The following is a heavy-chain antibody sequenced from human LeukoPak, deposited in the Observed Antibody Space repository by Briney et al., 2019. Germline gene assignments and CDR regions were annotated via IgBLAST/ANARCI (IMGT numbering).Heavy chain of an antibody. CDR3: ARGSFAYYDFWSGYPTRTWFDP. J-gene: IGHJ5*02. V-gene: IGHV1-46*01. CDR2: INPSGGST. Sequence: ASVKVSCKASGYTFTSYYMHWVRQAPGQGPEWMGIINPSGGSTSYAQKFQGRVTMTRDMSTSTVYMELSSLRSEDTAVYYCARGSFAYYDFWSGYPTRTWFDPWGQGTLVTVSS. D-gene: IGHD3-3*01. CDR1: GYTFTSYY.